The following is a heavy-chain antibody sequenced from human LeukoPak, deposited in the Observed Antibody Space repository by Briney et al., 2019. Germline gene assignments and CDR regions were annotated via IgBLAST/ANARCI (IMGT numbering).Heavy chain of an antibody. CDR1: GGSFSNYY. D-gene: IGHD2-2*01. CDR2: INHSGST. Sequence: SETLSLTCAVYGGSFSNYYWSWIRQPPGKGLEWIGEINHSGSTNYNPSLKSRVTISVDTSKNQFSLKLSSVTAADTAVYYCARAYCSSTSCPGYFDYWGQGTLVTVSS. CDR3: ARAYCSSTSCPGYFDY. J-gene: IGHJ4*02. V-gene: IGHV4-34*01.